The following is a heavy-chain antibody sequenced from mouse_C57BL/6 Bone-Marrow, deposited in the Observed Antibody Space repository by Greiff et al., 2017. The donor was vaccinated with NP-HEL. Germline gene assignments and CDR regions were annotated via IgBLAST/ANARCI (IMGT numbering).Heavy chain of an antibody. CDR3: ARRRYDYVYFDY. V-gene: IGHV1-26*01. CDR2: INPNNGGT. D-gene: IGHD2-4*01. CDR1: GYTFTDYY. J-gene: IGHJ2*01. Sequence: VQLQQSGPELVKPGASVKISCKASGYTFTDYYMNWVKQSHGKSLEWIGDINPNNGGTSYNQKFKGKATLTVDKSSSTAYMELRSLTSEDSAVYYCARRRYDYVYFDYWGQGTTLTVSS.